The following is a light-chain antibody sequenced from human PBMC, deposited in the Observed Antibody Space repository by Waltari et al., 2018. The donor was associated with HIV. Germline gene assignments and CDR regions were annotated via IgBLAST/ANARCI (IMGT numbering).Light chain of an antibody. CDR1: SSNIGSNS. V-gene: IGLV1-47*01. Sequence: QSVLTQPPSASGTPGQRVTISCSGSSSNIGSNSVYWYQQLPGTAPKLLISRNNQRPSGVPDRFSGSKSGTSASLAISGLRSEDEADYYCAAWDDSLSVVYVFGTGTKVTVL. J-gene: IGLJ1*01. CDR2: RNN. CDR3: AAWDDSLSVVYV.